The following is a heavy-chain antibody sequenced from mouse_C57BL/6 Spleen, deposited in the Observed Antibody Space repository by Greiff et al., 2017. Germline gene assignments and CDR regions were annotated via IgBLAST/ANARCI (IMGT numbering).Heavy chain of an antibody. CDR2: INPNYGTT. D-gene: IGHD4-1*01. V-gene: IGHV1-39*01. Sequence: EVKLVESGPELVKPGASVKISCKASGYSFTDYNMNWVKQSNGKSLEWIGVINPNYGTTSYNQKFKGKATLTVDQSSSTAYMQLNSLTSEDSAVYYCARGGLTGSWFAYWGQGTLVTVSA. J-gene: IGHJ3*01. CDR1: GYSFTDYN. CDR3: ARGGLTGSWFAY.